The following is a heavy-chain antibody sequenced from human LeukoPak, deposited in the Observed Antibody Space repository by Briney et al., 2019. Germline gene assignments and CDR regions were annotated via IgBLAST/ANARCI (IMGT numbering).Heavy chain of an antibody. CDR2: INHSGST. Sequence: KPSETLSLTCAVYGGSFSGYYWSWIRQPPGKGLEWIGEINHSGSTNYNPSLKSRVTISVDTSKNQFSLKLSSVTAADTAVYYCARGRRITPPPYYYDSSGYEDYWGQGTLVTVSS. J-gene: IGHJ4*02. D-gene: IGHD3-22*01. CDR3: ARGRRITPPPYYYDSSGYEDY. V-gene: IGHV4-34*01. CDR1: GGSFSGYY.